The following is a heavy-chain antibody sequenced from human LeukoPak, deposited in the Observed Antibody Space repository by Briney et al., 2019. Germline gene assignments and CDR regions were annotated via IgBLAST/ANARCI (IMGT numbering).Heavy chain of an antibody. V-gene: IGHV3-21*01. CDR2: ISISSSYI. D-gene: IGHD3-9*01. CDR1: GFTFSRYS. CDR3: ARDLTLIRYFDWFNYYYYMDV. Sequence: GGSLRLSCAASGFTFSRYSMNWVRQAPGKGLEWVSSISISSSYIYYADSVKGRFTMSRDNAKNSLYLQVNSLRAEDTAVYYCARDLTLIRYFDWFNYYYYMDVWGKGTTVTISS. J-gene: IGHJ6*03.